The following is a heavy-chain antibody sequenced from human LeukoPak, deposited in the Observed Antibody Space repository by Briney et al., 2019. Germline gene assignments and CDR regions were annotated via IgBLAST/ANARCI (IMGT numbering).Heavy chain of an antibody. V-gene: IGHV3-7*01. CDR1: GFTFSNYW. CDR2: IKEDGSEK. J-gene: IGHJ6*04. D-gene: IGHD3-16*01. Sequence: GGSLRLSCAASGFTFSNYWMSWVRQAPGKGLEWVANIKEDGSEKDYVDSVKGRFTISRDNAQSSLYLQMDSLRAEDTAVYYCARDGVVNLWVSYGTYNYYYHMDVWGKGTTVTVSS. CDR3: ARDGVVNLWVSYGTYNYYYHMDV.